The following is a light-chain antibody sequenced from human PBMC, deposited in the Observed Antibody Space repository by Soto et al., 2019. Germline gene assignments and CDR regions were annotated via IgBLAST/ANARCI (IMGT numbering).Light chain of an antibody. CDR2: KAS. V-gene: IGKV1-5*03. Sequence: DIQMTQSPSTLSASVGDRVTITCRASQSISSWLAWYQQKPGRAPKLLIYKASTLESGVPSRFSGSGSGTEFTLTIGSLQTDDFATYYCQQYSSYSPTFGRGTKVDIK. J-gene: IGKJ1*01. CDR1: QSISSW. CDR3: QQYSSYSPT.